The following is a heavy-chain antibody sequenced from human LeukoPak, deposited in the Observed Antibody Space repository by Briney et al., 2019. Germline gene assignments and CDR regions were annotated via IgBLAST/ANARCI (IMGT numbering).Heavy chain of an antibody. D-gene: IGHD6-13*01. V-gene: IGHV3-21*01. J-gene: IGHJ4*02. CDR1: GFTFSSYS. CDR2: ISSGSGYI. CDR3: ARDIAGISDS. Sequence: KPGGSLRLSCAASGFTFSSYSMNWVRQAPGKGLEWVSSISSGSGYIYYADSVKGRFTISRDNAKNSLYLQMNSLRAEDTAVFYCARDIAGISDSWGQGTLVTVSS.